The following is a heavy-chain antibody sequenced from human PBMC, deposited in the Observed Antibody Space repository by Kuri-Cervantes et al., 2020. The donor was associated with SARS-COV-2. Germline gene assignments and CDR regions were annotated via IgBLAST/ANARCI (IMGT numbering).Heavy chain of an antibody. D-gene: IGHD1-1*01. Sequence: LSLTCAASGFTFSSYGMHWVRQAPGKGLEWVAFIRYDGSNKYYADSVKGRLTISRNNSKNTLYLQMNSLRAEDTAVYYCAKAAETGTRFDYWGQGTLVTVSS. J-gene: IGHJ4*02. CDR1: GFTFSSYG. CDR2: IRYDGSNK. CDR3: AKAAETGTRFDY. V-gene: IGHV3-30*02.